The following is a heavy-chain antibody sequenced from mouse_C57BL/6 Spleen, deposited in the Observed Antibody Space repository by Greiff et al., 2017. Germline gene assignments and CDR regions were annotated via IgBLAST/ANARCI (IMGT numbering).Heavy chain of an antibody. CDR3: ARSGGNYECYALDY. CDR2: IYPGSGNT. CDR1: GYTFTSYY. J-gene: IGHJ4*01. V-gene: IGHV1-66*01. Sequence: VKLMESGPELVKPGASVKISCKASGYTFTSYYIHWVKQRPGQGLEWIGWIYPGSGNTKYNEKFKGKAILTADTSSNTAYMQLSSLTSEDSAVCYCARSGGNYECYALDYWGQGTSVTVSS. D-gene: IGHD2-1*01.